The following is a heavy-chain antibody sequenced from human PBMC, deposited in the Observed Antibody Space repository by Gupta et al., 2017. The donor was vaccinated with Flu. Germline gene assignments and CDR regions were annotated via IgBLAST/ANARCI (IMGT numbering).Heavy chain of an antibody. Sequence: EVQLVESGGQLVQPGGSLKVSCAGSGFNFSGAGMHWVRQTSGKGLEWVGRIRSKANDYATVYAASVKGRFTISRDDPKTTMYLHMNSLKTEDKAVYFCTIYGTDVSGGGHGTMVTVAS. J-gene: IGHJ4*01. V-gene: IGHV3-73*02. CDR3: TIYGTDVSG. CDR2: IRSKANDYAT. CDR1: GFNFSGAG. D-gene: IGHD4-17*01.